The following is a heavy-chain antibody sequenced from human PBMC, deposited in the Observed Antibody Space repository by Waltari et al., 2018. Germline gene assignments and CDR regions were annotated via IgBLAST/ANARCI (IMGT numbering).Heavy chain of an antibody. CDR1: GYTFTTNG. D-gene: IGHD2-15*01. CDR3: AREGVGDNGTCDGCFDY. J-gene: IGHJ4*02. V-gene: IGHV1-18*04. CDR2: ISPYNGNT. Sequence: QVQLVQSGPEVKKPGASMKVSCKASGYTFTTNGISWVRQAPGQGLEWIGWISPYNGNTNYAREFEVRVTMTADTSATTAYMELRSLRSDDTAVYYCAREGVGDNGTCDGCFDYWGQGTLVTVSS.